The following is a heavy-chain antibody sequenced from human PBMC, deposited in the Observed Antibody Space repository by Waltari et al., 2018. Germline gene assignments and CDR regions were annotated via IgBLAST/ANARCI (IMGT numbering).Heavy chain of an antibody. CDR1: GYTFTSYA. D-gene: IGHD3-22*01. CDR3: ARSGRLNYYDSSGHDAFDI. V-gene: IGHV1-3*01. J-gene: IGHJ3*02. CDR2: INAGNGNT. Sequence: QVQLVQSGAEVKKPGASVKVSCKASGYTFTSYAMHWVRQAPGQRLEWMGWINAGNGNTRYSQKFQGRVTITRDTSASTAYMELSSLRSEDTAVYYCARSGRLNYYDSSGHDAFDIWGQGTMVTVSS.